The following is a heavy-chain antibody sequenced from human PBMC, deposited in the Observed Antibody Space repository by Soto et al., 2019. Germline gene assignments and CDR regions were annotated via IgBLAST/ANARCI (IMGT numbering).Heavy chain of an antibody. CDR2: ILTIFGTT. CDR3: ARDETGDSYYYYYGMDV. Sequence: QVQLVQSGAEVKKPGSSVKFSCTASGGTFNTYNINWVRQAPGQGLEWMGGILTIFGTTKYAQRCQGRVTITADDSTSTAYMELSSLRSEDTAVDYCARDETGDSYYYYYGMDVWGQGTTVTVTS. D-gene: IGHD7-27*01. J-gene: IGHJ6*02. V-gene: IGHV1-69*01. CDR1: GGTFNTYN.